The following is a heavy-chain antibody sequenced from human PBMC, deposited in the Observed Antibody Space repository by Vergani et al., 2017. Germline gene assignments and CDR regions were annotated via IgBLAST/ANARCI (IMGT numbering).Heavy chain of an antibody. CDR2: FSPSGSP. Sequence: QLQLQESGPGLVKPSEPLSLRSRVPVDSISRSNYSWAFFRHPPGKALEWIGSFSPSGSPYYNPTLKSRLAFSVDTSKNLFSLRLKSVTATDTGMYYCARPVGPSAIADGYHVWGQGTMVTVS. J-gene: IGHJ3*01. V-gene: IGHV4-39*02. CDR3: ARPVGPSAIADGYHV. D-gene: IGHD3-10*01. CDR1: VDSISRSNYS.